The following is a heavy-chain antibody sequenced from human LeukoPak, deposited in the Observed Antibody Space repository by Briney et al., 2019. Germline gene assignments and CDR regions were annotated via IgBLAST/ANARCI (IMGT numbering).Heavy chain of an antibody. CDR3: VRNLAVAGTCFDS. CDR2: IKQDGSDR. V-gene: IGHV3-7*03. CDR1: GFSFGNYW. D-gene: IGHD6-19*01. J-gene: IGHJ4*02. Sequence: QPGGSLRLSCAASGFSFGNYWMSWVRQAPGTGLEWVANIKQDGSDRTYVPSVRGRFTISRDNAESSLYLQMNSLRAEDTAVYYCVRNLAVAGTCFDSWGQGTLVTVSS.